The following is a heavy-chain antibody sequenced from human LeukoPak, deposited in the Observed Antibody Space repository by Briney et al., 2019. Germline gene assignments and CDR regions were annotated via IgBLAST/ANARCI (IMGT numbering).Heavy chain of an antibody. CDR2: IYYSGST. CDR1: GGSISSGGYY. V-gene: IGHV4-30-4*01. CDR3: ASSMVRGVIFDY. D-gene: IGHD3-10*01. J-gene: IGHJ4*02. Sequence: PSETLSLTCTVSGGSISSGGYYWSWIRQPPGKGLERIGYIYYSGSTYYNPSLKSRVTISVDTSKNQFSLKLSSVTAADTAVYYCASSMVRGVIFDYWGQGTLVTVSS.